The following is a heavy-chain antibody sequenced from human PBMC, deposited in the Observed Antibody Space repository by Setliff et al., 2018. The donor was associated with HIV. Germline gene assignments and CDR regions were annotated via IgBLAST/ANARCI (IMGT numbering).Heavy chain of an antibody. CDR1: GYSFTSYV. V-gene: IGHV1-18*01. J-gene: IGHJ4*02. CDR3: ARGYNWNYVLAY. D-gene: IGHD1-7*01. CDR2: ISAHNGHT. Sequence: ASVKVSCKASGYSFTSYVFTWVRQAPGQGLEWMGWISAHNGHTDYAQKFQGRVTITADTSTSTAYMELSSLTSEDTAVYYCARGYNWNYVLAYWGQGTLVTVSS.